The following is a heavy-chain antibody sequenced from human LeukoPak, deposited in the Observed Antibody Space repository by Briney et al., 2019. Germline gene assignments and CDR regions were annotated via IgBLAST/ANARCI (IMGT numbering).Heavy chain of an antibody. CDR2: ISAYNGNT. CDR3: ARDPGWFGDELVSYYYMDV. CDR1: GYTFTSYG. V-gene: IGHV1-18*01. Sequence: ASVKVSCKASGYTFTSYGISWVRQAPGQGLEWMGWISAYNGNTNYAQKFQGRVTMTRDTSTSTVYMELSSLRSEDTAVYYCARDPGWFGDELVSYYYMDVWGKGTTVTISS. D-gene: IGHD3-10*01. J-gene: IGHJ6*03.